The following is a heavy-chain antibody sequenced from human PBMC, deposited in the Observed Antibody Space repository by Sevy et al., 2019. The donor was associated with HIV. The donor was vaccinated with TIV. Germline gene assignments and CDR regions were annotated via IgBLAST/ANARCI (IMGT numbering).Heavy chain of an antibody. J-gene: IGHJ4*02. CDR1: GFTFSNYA. CDR3: ARGGTPIVGPINV. V-gene: IGHV3-30*04. Sequence: GGSLRLSCAASGFTFSNYAMHWVRQAPGKGLEWVAVISYDGSNKYYADSVKGRFTISRDNSKNTLYLQMNSLRVEDTAVYYCARGGTPIVGPINVWGQGTLVTVSS. D-gene: IGHD1-26*01. CDR2: ISYDGSNK.